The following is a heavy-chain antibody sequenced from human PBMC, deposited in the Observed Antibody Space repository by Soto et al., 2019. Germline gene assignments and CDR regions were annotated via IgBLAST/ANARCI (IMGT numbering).Heavy chain of an antibody. CDR3: ARGAPAGYITSWYWFDP. Sequence: PSETLSLTCTVSGGSINSYYWSWIRQPPGKGLEWIGYIYYSGSTNYNPSLKSRVTISVDTSKNQFSLKLTSVTAADTAMYYCARGAPAGYITSWYWFDPWGQGALVTVS. CDR1: GGSINSYY. V-gene: IGHV4-59*01. D-gene: IGHD6-13*01. J-gene: IGHJ5*02. CDR2: IYYSGST.